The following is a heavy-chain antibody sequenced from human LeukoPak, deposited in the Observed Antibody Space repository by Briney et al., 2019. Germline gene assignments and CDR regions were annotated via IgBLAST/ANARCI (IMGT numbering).Heavy chain of an antibody. D-gene: IGHD3-22*01. CDR1: GGTFSSYA. V-gene: IGHV1-69*06. J-gene: IGHJ5*02. CDR3: ARDFYYDSRGYSEPWSWFDP. Sequence: ASVKVSCKASGGTFSSYAISWVRQAPGQGLEWMGGIIPIFGTANYAQKFQGRVTITADKSTSTAYMELSSLRSEDTAVYYCARDFYYDSRGYSEPWSWFDPWGQGTLVTVSS. CDR2: IIPIFGTA.